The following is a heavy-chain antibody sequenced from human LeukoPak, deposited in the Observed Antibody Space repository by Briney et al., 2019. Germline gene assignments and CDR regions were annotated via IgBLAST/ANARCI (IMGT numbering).Heavy chain of an antibody. CDR1: GFTFSSYS. V-gene: IGHV3-48*01. Sequence: GGSLRLSCAASGFTFSSYSMNWVRQAPGKGLEWVSYISSSSSTIYYADPVKGRFTISRDNSKNSLYLQMNSLRAEDTAVDYCARDGLYYGDNPMDYWGQGTLVTVSS. CDR3: ARDGLYYGDNPMDY. CDR2: ISSSSSTI. J-gene: IGHJ4*02. D-gene: IGHD4-17*01.